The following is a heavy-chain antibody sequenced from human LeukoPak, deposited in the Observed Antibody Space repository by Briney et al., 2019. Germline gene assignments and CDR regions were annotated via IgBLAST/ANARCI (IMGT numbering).Heavy chain of an antibody. V-gene: IGHV3-66*01. J-gene: IGHJ3*02. Sequence: GGSLRLSCAASGFTVSSNYMSWVRQAPGKGLEWVSVIYSGGSTYYADSVKGRFTISRDNSKNTLYLQMNSLRAEDTAVYYCASRSYYDSSGWDAFDIWGQGTMVTVSS. CDR1: GFTVSSNY. D-gene: IGHD3-22*01. CDR2: IYSGGST. CDR3: ASRSYYDSSGWDAFDI.